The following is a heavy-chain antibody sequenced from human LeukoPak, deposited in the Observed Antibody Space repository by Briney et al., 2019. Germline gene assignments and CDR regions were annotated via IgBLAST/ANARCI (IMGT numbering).Heavy chain of an antibody. CDR3: ASHYYYDSSGYYSDY. CDR2: IWYDGSNK. D-gene: IGHD3-22*01. Sequence: GRSLRLSCAASGFTFGSYGMHWVRQAPGKGLEWVAVIWYDGSNKYYADSVKGRFTISRDNSKNTLYLQMNSLRAEDTAVYYCASHYYYDSSGYYSDYWGQGTLVTVSS. J-gene: IGHJ4*02. CDR1: GFTFGSYG. V-gene: IGHV3-33*01.